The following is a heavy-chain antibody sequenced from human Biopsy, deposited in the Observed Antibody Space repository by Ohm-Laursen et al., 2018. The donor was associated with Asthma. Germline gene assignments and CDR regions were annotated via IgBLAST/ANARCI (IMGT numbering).Heavy chain of an antibody. V-gene: IGHV3-30*18. CDR1: GFVFRSHA. CDR3: AKRRGYSDLTDFDH. CDR2: VSYDGGVA. D-gene: IGHD3-3*01. Sequence: SLRLSCAASGFVFRSHAMHWVRQAPGKGLEWVAVVSYDGGVAHYADSMKGRFTISRDNAKSTLYLQMDRLRTDDTAVYYCAKRRGYSDLTDFDHWGQGTLATVSS. J-gene: IGHJ4*02.